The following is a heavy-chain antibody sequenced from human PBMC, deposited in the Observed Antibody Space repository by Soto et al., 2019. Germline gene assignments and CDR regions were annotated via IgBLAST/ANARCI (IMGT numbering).Heavy chain of an antibody. J-gene: IGHJ4*02. CDR2: ISQSGNT. D-gene: IGHD6-6*01. CDR1: SGSFSGYY. CDR3: ARAPKVSGSSQTRPDF. V-gene: IGHV4-34*01. Sequence: ETLSLTCSIYSGSFSGYYWSWIRQPPGKGLEWIGEISQSGNTNYSPSLKSRVSISIDTSKEQFSLNLASVSAADTAVYYCARAPKVSGSSQTRPDFWGQGTLVTVSS.